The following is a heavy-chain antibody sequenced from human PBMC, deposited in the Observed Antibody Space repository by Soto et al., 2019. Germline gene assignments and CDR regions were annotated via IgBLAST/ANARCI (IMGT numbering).Heavy chain of an antibody. J-gene: IGHJ4*02. V-gene: IGHV3-21*01. D-gene: IGHD3-10*01. CDR3: ARESDYYGSGSAESGCDY. CDR2: ISSSSSYI. CDR1: GFTFSSYS. Sequence: EVQLVESGGGLVKPGGSLRLSCAASGFTFSSYSMNWVRQAPGKGLEWVSSISSSSSYIYYADSVKGRFTISRDNAKNSLYLQMNSLRAEDTAVYYCARESDYYGSGSAESGCDYWGQGTLVTVSS.